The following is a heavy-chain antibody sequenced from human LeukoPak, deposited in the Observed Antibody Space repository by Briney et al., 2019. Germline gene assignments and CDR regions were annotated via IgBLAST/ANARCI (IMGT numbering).Heavy chain of an antibody. CDR3: AREKSYGLDY. D-gene: IGHD1-26*01. J-gene: IGHJ4*02. CDR2: IYYSGST. V-gene: IGHV4-31*11. Sequence: SETLSLTCAVYGGSFSGYYWTWIRQHPGKGLEWIGYIYYSGSTYYNPSLKSRITISVDTSKNQFSLKLSSVTAADTAVYYCAREKSYGLDYWGQGTLVTVSS. CDR1: GGSFSGYY.